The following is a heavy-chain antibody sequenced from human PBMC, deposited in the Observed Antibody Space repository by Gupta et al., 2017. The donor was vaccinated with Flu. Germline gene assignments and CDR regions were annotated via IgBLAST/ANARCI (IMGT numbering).Heavy chain of an antibody. D-gene: IGHD4-17*01. J-gene: IGHJ4*02. CDR3: ATVTSGC. V-gene: IGHV3-74*03. Sequence: EMQLVESGGDLVQPGGSLRLSCAASGFTFSSSYLQWVRQAPGKGLVWVSRINPDGSSTTYAESAKGRFTISRDNAKNTLYLQMNSLGDDDTAVYYCATVTSGCWGQGTLVTVPS. CDR1: GFTFSSSY. CDR2: INPDGSST.